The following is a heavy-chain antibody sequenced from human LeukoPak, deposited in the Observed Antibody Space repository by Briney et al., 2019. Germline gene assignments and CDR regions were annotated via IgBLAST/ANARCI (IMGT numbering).Heavy chain of an antibody. CDR1: GFTFSDYY. Sequence: GGSLRLSCAASGFTFSDYYMSWIRQAPGEGLEWVSYISSSGSTIYYADSVKGRFTISRDNAKNSLYLQMNSLRAEDTAVYYCARDHYYYDSSGYYPPLDYWGQGTLVTVSS. D-gene: IGHD3-22*01. CDR3: ARDHYYYDSSGYYPPLDY. J-gene: IGHJ4*02. V-gene: IGHV3-11*01. CDR2: ISSSGSTI.